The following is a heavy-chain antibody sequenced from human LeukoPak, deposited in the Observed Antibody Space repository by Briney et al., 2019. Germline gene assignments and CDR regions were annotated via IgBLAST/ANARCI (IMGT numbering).Heavy chain of an antibody. CDR1: GGSISSYY. CDR3: ARGGASSIPFDP. CDR2: IYDSGTT. Sequence: ASETLSLTCTVSGGSISSYYWSWIRQPPEKGLEWIGYIYDSGTTKYNPSLKSRVTISVDTSKNQFSLKLFSVTAADTAIYYCARGGASSIPFDPWGQGTLVTVSS. D-gene: IGHD2-2*01. J-gene: IGHJ5*02. V-gene: IGHV4-59*01.